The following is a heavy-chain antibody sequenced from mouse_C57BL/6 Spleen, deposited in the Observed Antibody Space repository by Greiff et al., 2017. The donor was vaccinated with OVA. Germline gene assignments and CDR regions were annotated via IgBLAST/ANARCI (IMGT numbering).Heavy chain of an antibody. Sequence: EVKVEESGGGLVQPGGSMKLSCVASGFTFSNYWMNWVRQSPEKGLEWVAQIRLKSDNYATHYAESVKGRFTISRDDSKSSVYLQMNNLRAEDTGIYYCTATLRDYFDYWGQGTTLTVSS. V-gene: IGHV6-3*01. CDR2: IRLKSDNYAT. CDR3: TATLRDYFDY. CDR1: GFTFSNYW. J-gene: IGHJ2*01.